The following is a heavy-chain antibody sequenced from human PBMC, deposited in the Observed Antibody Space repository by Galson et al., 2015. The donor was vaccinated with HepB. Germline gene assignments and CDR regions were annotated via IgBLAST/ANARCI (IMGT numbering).Heavy chain of an antibody. D-gene: IGHD2-21*02. CDR1: GGSISSYY. Sequence: ETLSLTCTVSGGSISSYYWSWIRQPPGKGLEWIGYIYYSGSTNYNPSLKSRVTISVDTSKNQFSLKLSSVTAADTAVYYCARMAFRGGDLDYWGQGTLVTVSS. J-gene: IGHJ4*02. V-gene: IGHV4-59*01. CDR3: ARMAFRGGDLDY. CDR2: IYYSGST.